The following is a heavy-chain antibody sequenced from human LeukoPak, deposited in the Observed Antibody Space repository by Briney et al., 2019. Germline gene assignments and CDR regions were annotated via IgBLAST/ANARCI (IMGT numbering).Heavy chain of an antibody. CDR1: GDSVSSNSAA. CDR2: TYYRSKLYN. V-gene: IGHV6-1*01. CDR3: ARDVGARPRVFDY. D-gene: IGHD1-26*01. J-gene: IGHJ4*02. Sequence: SQTLSLTCAISGDSVSSNSAAWGWIRQSPSRGLEWLGRTYYRSKLYNDYAVSVKSRITINPDTSKNQFSLQLNSVTPEDTAMYYCARDVGARPRVFDYWGQGILVTVSS.